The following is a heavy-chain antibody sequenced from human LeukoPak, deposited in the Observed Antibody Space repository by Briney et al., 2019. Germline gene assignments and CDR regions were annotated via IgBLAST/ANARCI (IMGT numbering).Heavy chain of an antibody. CDR1: GFTYSSYA. CDR3: AKERSRGGDCLDY. D-gene: IGHD2-21*02. J-gene: IGHJ4*02. Sequence: GGSLRLSCAASGFTYSSYAMSWVRQAPGKGLEWVPAISVSGGSTYYADSVKGRFTISRDNSKNTLYLQMNSLRAEETAVYYCAKERSRGGDCLDYWGQGTLVTVSS. V-gene: IGHV3-23*01. CDR2: ISVSGGST.